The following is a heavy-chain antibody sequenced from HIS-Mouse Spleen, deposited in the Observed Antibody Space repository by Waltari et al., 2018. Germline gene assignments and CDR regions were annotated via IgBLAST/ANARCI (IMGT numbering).Heavy chain of an antibody. CDR2: ISGSGGST. CDR1: GFTFSSYA. J-gene: IGHJ4*02. V-gene: IGHV3-23*01. D-gene: IGHD2-15*01. CDR3: AKDTDCSGGSCLPYFDY. Sequence: EVQLLESGGGLVQPGGSLRLSCAASGFTFSSYAMSWVRQAPGKGLEWVSAISGSGGSTYYADSVKGRFTISRDNSKNTLYLQMNSLRAEDTAVYYCAKDTDCSGGSCLPYFDYWGQGTLVTVSS.